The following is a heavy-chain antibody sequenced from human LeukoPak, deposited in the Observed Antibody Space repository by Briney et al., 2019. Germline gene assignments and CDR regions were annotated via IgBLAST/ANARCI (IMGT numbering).Heavy chain of an antibody. CDR2: IYYSGST. CDR3: ARDRYYYDSSGYYLPDAFDI. CDR1: GGSITSYY. J-gene: IGHJ3*02. Sequence: SETLSLTCTVSGGSITSYYWSWIRQPPGKGLEWIGYIYYSGSTNYNPSLKSRVTISVDTSKNQFSLKLSSVTAAHTAVYYCARDRYYYDSSGYYLPDAFDIWGQGTMVTVSS. V-gene: IGHV4-59*01. D-gene: IGHD3-22*01.